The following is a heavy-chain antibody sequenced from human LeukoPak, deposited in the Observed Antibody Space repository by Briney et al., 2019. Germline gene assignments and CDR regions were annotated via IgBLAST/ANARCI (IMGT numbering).Heavy chain of an antibody. Sequence: GSLKLSFSTSGFPFYPYCITWVRPGPGEGLEWGSRISGSGDKIYSAGSVKGRFTISRDNSKNMLFLQMNGLRAEDTAVYYCAKDRTYDSSARFAPWGQGTLVTVSS. V-gene: IGHV3-23*01. CDR1: GFPFYPYC. CDR3: AKDRTYDSSARFAP. J-gene: IGHJ5*02. D-gene: IGHD6-13*01. CDR2: ISGSGDKI.